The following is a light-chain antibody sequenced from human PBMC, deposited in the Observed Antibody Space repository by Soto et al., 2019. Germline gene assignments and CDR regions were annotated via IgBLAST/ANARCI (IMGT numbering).Light chain of an antibody. V-gene: IGKV3-15*01. Sequence: TQSPFSLRLSTHGVITLSCRASQTILSDLAWYQQKPGQGPRLLIYGASARATGLPVRFSGSGSGTEFTLTLSSLQSEDFAVYYCQQYNNWPITFGQGTRLEIK. CDR3: QQYNNWPIT. J-gene: IGKJ5*01. CDR2: GAS. CDR1: QTILSD.